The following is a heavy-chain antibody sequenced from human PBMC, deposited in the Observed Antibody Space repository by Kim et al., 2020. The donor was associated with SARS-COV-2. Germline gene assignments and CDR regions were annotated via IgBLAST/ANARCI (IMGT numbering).Heavy chain of an antibody. CDR1: EDTFSNYG. CDR3: ASVWSTRNVLYFDD. CDR2: IVPILETP. D-gene: IGHD3-16*01. V-gene: IGHV1-69*13. J-gene: IGHJ4*02. Sequence: SVKVSCKASEDTFSNYGFNWVRQAPGQGLEYMGAIVPILETPKYAQKFQGRLRITADDSTRTVYMELSGLRPNDTAVYYCASVWSTRNVLYFDDWGQGTLITVSS.